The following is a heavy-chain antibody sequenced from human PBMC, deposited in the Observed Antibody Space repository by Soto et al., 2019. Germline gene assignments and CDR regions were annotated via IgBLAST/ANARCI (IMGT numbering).Heavy chain of an antibody. V-gene: IGHV4-4*09. D-gene: IGHD3-22*01. CDR2: IHHSGNT. CDR3: ARASYDSSTYYLDD. Sequence: SETLSLTCTVSGGSISSYYWSWIRQPPWKALEWIGYIHHSGNTYYNPSLKSRVIISVDRSKNQFSLKLSSVTAADTAVYYCARASYDSSTYYLDDWGQGTLVTAPQ. CDR1: GGSISSYY. J-gene: IGHJ4*02.